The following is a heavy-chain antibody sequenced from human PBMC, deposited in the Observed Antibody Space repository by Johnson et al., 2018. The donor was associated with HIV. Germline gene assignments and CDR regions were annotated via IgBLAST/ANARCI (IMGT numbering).Heavy chain of an antibody. CDR2: LYLGGRT. J-gene: IGHJ3*02. CDR1: GFTVSSNY. CDR3: ARATRMVGAFDI. V-gene: IGHV3-66*02. D-gene: IGHD2-15*01. Sequence: VQLVESGGGLVQPGGSLRLSCAASGFTVSSNYMSWVRQAPGKGLEWVTVLYLGGRTYYADSVKGRFTISIDQSKNTLDLQMNSRRADDPAVYYCARATRMVGAFDIWGQGTMVTVSS.